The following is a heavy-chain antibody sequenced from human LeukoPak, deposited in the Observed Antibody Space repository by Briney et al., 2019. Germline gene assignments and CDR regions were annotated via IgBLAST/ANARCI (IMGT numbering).Heavy chain of an antibody. CDR2: ISYDGSNK. Sequence: PGGSLRLSCAASGFTFSSYGMHWVRQAPGKGLEWVAVISYDGSNKYYADSVNGRFTISRDNSKNTLYLQMNSLRAEDTAVYYCAKFHLWGIAPEYYFDYWGQGTLVTVSS. CDR1: GFTFSSYG. V-gene: IGHV3-30*18. J-gene: IGHJ4*02. CDR3: AKFHLWGIAPEYYFDY. D-gene: IGHD6-25*01.